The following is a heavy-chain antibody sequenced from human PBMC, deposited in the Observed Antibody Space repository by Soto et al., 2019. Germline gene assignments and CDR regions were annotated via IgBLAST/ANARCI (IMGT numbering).Heavy chain of an antibody. CDR3: ARDYCSGGSCYDAEYFQH. J-gene: IGHJ1*01. Sequence: GSLRLSCAASGFTFSSYSMNWVRQAPGKGLEWVSYISSSSSTIYYADSVKGRFTISRDNAKNSLYLQMNSLRAEDTAVYYCARDYCSGGSCYDAEYFQHWGQGTLVTVSS. D-gene: IGHD2-15*01. V-gene: IGHV3-48*01. CDR1: GFTFSSYS. CDR2: ISSSSSTI.